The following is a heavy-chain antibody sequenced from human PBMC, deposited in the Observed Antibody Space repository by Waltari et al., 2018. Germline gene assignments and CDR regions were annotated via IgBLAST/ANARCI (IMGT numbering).Heavy chain of an antibody. CDR3: AKITRNSPPDY. CDR1: GFAFSNYW. Sequence: EVQLVASGGGLVQPGGSLRLSWSASGFAFSNYWMNWVRQAPGKGLELVANIKQDGSEKKYVDSVKGRFTISRDNAKNSLYLQMSSLRAEDTALYYCAKITRNSPPDYWGQGTLVTVSS. CDR2: IKQDGSEK. V-gene: IGHV3-7*02. J-gene: IGHJ4*02. D-gene: IGHD1-20*01.